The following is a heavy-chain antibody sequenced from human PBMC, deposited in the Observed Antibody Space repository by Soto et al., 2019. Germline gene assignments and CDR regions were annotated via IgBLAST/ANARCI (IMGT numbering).Heavy chain of an antibody. CDR1: GGSISSGDYY. CDR2: IYYSGST. CDR3: AREYYYDSIFIGY. D-gene: IGHD3-22*01. V-gene: IGHV4-30-4*01. J-gene: IGHJ4*02. Sequence: SETLSLTCTVSGGSISSGDYYWSWIRQPPGKGLEWIGYIYYSGSTYYNPSLKSRVTISVDTSKNRFSLKLSSVTAADTAVYYCAREYYYDSIFIGYWGQGTLVTVSS.